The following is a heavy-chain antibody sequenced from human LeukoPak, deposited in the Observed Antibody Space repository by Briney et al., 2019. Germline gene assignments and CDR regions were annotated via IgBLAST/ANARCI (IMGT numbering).Heavy chain of an antibody. CDR2: IYTSGST. CDR3: ARDFYDFGYWDI. V-gene: IGHV4-61*02. J-gene: IGHJ3*02. CDR1: GGSISSGSYY. Sequence: SETLSLTCTVSGGSISSGSYYWSWIRQPAGKGLEWIGRIYTSGSTNYNPSLKSRVTISVDTSKNQFSLKLSSVTAADTAVYYCARDFYDFGYWDIWGQGTMVTVSS. D-gene: IGHD3-3*01.